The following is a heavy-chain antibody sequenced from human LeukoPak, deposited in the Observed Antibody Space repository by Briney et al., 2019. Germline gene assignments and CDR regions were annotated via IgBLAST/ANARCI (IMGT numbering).Heavy chain of an antibody. V-gene: IGHV3-7*01. CDR3: ARAGGYYGSGNEFDY. CDR1: GFTFMTYW. CDR2: INEDGTEK. D-gene: IGHD3-10*01. Sequence: PGGSLRLSCAASGFTFMTYWMNWVRQAPGKGLEWVAFINEDGTEKSYVDSVKGRFTISRDNAKNSLYLQMNSLRAEDTAVYYCARAGGYYGSGNEFDYWGQGTLVTVSS. J-gene: IGHJ4*02.